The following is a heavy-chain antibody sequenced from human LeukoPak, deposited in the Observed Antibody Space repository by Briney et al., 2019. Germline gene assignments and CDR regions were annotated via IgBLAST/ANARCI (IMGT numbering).Heavy chain of an antibody. V-gene: IGHV1-2*04. CDR2: INPNSGGT. Sequence: ASVKVSCEASGYTFTGYYMHWVRQAPGQGLEWMGWINPNSGGTNYAQKFQGWVTMTRDTSISTAYMELSRLRSDDTAVYYCARGSAVSTDVYYYYGMDVWGKGTTVTVSS. CDR1: GYTFTGYY. J-gene: IGHJ6*04. D-gene: IGHD4-17*01. CDR3: ARGSAVSTDVYYYYGMDV.